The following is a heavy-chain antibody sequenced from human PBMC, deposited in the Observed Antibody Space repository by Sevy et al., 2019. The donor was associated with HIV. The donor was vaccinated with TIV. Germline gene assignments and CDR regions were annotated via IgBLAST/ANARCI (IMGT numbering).Heavy chain of an antibody. Sequence: GGSLRLSCAASGFTFINYAMYWVRQTPGKGLEWVSVISDSGGNTYDADSVKGRFTISRDNSANTLYLQMNSLRAGDTAVYYCAKAGGSTGGSFDYWGQGTLVTVSS. J-gene: IGHJ4*02. D-gene: IGHD7-27*01. CDR1: GFTFINYA. V-gene: IGHV3-23*01. CDR2: ISDSGGNT. CDR3: AKAGGSTGGSFDY.